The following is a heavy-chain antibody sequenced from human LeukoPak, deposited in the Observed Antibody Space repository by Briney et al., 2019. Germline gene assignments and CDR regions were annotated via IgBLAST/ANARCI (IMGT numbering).Heavy chain of an antibody. CDR2: IYPGDSDT. Sequence: GESLKISCKGSGYNFPSYWIAWVRQMPGKGLEWMGIIYPGDSDTRYSPSFQGQVTISADKSISTAYLQWSSLKASDTAMYYCARPSSSGWYYFDYWGQGTLVTVSS. V-gene: IGHV5-51*01. CDR3: ARPSSSGWYYFDY. D-gene: IGHD6-19*01. CDR1: GYNFPSYW. J-gene: IGHJ4*02.